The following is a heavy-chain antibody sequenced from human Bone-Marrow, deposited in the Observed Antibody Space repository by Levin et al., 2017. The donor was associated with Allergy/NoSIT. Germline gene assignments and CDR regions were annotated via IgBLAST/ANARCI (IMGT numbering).Heavy chain of an antibody. CDR2: ITGGGENT. CDR3: AKGTKTSCSGPRCYPLDN. V-gene: IGHV3-23*01. J-gene: IGHJ4*02. CDR1: GFTFSSYA. Sequence: GESLKISCAASGFTFSSYAMGWVRQAPGKGLEWVSVITGGGENTYHIDSVKGRFTVSRDNSKNTLYLQMNSLRAEDTAIYYCAKGTKTSCSGPRCYPLDNWGQGTLVTVSS. D-gene: IGHD2-15*01.